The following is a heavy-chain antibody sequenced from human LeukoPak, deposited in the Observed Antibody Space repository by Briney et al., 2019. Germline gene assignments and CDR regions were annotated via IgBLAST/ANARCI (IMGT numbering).Heavy chain of an antibody. J-gene: IGHJ4*02. CDR2: MNPNSGNT. V-gene: IGHV1-8*02. Sequence: ASVKVSCKASGYTFTDYYMHWLRQATGQGLEWMGWMNPNSGNTGYAQKFQGRVTMTRNTSISTAYMELSSLRSEDTAVYYCARICSSHADYWGQGTLVTVSS. CDR1: GYTFTDYY. CDR3: ARICSSHADY. D-gene: IGHD2-2*01.